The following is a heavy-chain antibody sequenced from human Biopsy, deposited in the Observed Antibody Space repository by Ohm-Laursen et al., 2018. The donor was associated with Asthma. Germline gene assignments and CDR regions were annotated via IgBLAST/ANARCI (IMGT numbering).Heavy chain of an antibody. CDR3: ARGDSSNWSHYYFDY. Sequence: GSLRLSCTASGFAVSRDHMFWVRQAPGKGLEWVSVIYSGGTSHNADSVRGRFTISRDYSKNTLYLQMHSLRAEDTAVYYCARGDSSNWSHYYFDYWGQGTLVTVSS. V-gene: IGHV3-53*01. CDR1: GFAVSRDH. J-gene: IGHJ4*02. CDR2: IYSGGTS. D-gene: IGHD3-22*01.